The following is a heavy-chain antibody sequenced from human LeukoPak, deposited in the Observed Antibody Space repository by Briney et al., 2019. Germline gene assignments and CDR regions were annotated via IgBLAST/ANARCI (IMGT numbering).Heavy chain of an antibody. J-gene: IGHJ4*02. CDR1: GFTFSSYW. Sequence: GGSLRLSCAASGFTFSSYWMNWVRQAPGKGLVGVSRIASDGSSTTYADSVKGRFSISRDNAKNTLYLQMNSLRVEDTAVYYCARGRPHGNDYWGQGTLVTVSS. V-gene: IGHV3-74*01. D-gene: IGHD4-23*01. CDR2: IASDGSST. CDR3: ARGRPHGNDY.